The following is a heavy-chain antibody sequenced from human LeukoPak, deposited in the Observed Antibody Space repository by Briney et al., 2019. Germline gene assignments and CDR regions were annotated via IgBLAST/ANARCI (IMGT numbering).Heavy chain of an antibody. V-gene: IGHV1-8*01. J-gene: IGHJ4*02. CDR3: ATVVVVAATGDITRDY. CDR1: GYTFTSYD. Sequence: ASVKVSCKASGYTFTSYDINWVRQATGQGLEWMGWMNPNSGNTGYAQKFQGRVTMTRNTSISTAYMELSSLRSEDTAVSYCATVVVVAATGDITRDYWGQGTLVTVSS. D-gene: IGHD2-15*01. CDR2: MNPNSGNT.